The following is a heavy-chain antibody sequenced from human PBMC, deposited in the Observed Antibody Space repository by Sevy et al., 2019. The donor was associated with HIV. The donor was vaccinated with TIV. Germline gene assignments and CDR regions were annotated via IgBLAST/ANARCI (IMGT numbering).Heavy chain of an antibody. CDR3: ARDRYASGDFDY. V-gene: IGHV1-46*01. J-gene: IGHJ4*02. CDR1: GYTFSNHY. CDR2: INPSGGST. Sequence: ASVKVSCKTFGYTFSNHYIHWVRQAPGHGLEWMGVINPSGGSTNYAHRFQGRVTMTRDPSTSTFYMDLSSLRSEDMAVYYCARDRYASGDFDYWGQGTLVTVSS. D-gene: IGHD6-19*01.